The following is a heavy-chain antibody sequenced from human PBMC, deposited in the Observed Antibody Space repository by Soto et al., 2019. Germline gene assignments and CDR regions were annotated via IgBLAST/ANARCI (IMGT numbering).Heavy chain of an antibody. J-gene: IGHJ1*01. Sequence: QERLVQSGAEVRKPGSSVKVSCKVTGGTSTRYAINWVRQAPGQGLEWMGGVVPMFGTSKYAQKFQGRVTITADTSTNIAYMELRSLRSEDTAVYYCTRGSEYDFWSGYLWGQGTLVSVSS. CDR2: VVPMFGTS. CDR1: GGTSTRYA. D-gene: IGHD3-3*01. V-gene: IGHV1-69*06. CDR3: TRGSEYDFWSGYL.